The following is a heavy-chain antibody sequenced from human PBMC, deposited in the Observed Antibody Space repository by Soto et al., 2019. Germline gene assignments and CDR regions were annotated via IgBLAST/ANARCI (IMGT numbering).Heavy chain of an antibody. CDR1: GYTFTDNW. D-gene: IGHD3-22*01. V-gene: IGHV5-10-1*01. J-gene: IGHJ4*02. CDR2: IDLSDSYT. Sequence: GESLKISCQGSGYTFTDNWITWVRQMPGKGLEWMGRIDLSDSYTSYSPSFQGHVSFSADKSINTAYLQWSSLRASDTAVYYCARHGVAHYVSRGYHYALDYWGQGTPVTVSS. CDR3: ARHGVAHYVSRGYHYALDY.